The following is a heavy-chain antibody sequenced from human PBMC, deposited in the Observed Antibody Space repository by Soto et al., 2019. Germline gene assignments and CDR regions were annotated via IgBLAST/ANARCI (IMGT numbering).Heavy chain of an antibody. J-gene: IGHJ4*02. CDR2: IFHSGST. V-gene: IGHV4-39*01. CDR3: ARHRRYYYDSSGYPDF. CDR1: GGSTSSTNYY. D-gene: IGHD3-22*01. Sequence: TSETLSLTCTVSGGSTSSTNYYWGWIRQPPGQGLEWLGTIFHSGSTYYNPSLKSRVTLSVDASKNQFSLKLSSVTAADTAVYYCARHRRYYYDSSGYPDFWGQGALVTVSS.